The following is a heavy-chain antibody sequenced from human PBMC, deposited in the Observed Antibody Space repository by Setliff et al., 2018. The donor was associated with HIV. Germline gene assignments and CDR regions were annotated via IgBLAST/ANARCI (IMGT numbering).Heavy chain of an antibody. Sequence: SETLSLTCTVSGGSISTGNYYWSWIRQPPGKGLEWIGYIYYSGSTYYNPSLKSRVTISVDTFRNQFSLKLSSVTAADTAVYYCAKGDSSGWYTDAFDIWGQGTMVTVSS. J-gene: IGHJ3*02. D-gene: IGHD6-19*01. V-gene: IGHV4-30-4*08. CDR2: IYYSGST. CDR3: AKGDSSGWYTDAFDI. CDR1: GGSISTGNYY.